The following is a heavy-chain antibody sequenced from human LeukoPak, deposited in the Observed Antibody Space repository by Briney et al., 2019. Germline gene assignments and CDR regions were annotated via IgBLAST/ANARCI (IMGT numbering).Heavy chain of an antibody. CDR1: GASITTTNFW. CDR3: ARYGLVEFRNAFQY. Sequence: SETLSLTCSVSGASITTTNFWWTWIRQSPGRGLEWIGYIHDRGSDKYNPALQSRATLSVDTSKNQFSLKLNTVTAADTAVYYCARYGLVEFRNAFQYWGQGILVRVSS. D-gene: IGHD6-6*01. V-gene: IGHV4-61*01. J-gene: IGHJ1*01. CDR2: IHDRGSD.